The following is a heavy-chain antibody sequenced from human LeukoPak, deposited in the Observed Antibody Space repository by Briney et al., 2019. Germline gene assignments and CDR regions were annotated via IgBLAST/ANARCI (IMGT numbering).Heavy chain of an antibody. Sequence: SGRSLRLSCAASGFIFSSYGMHWVRQAPGKGLEWVAIIWSDGSNKYYVDSVKGRFTISRDNSKNTLYLQMNSLRVEDTAVYYCVRDWTHYGMDVWGQGTTVAVSS. CDR2: IWSDGSNK. CDR3: VRDWTHYGMDV. J-gene: IGHJ6*02. V-gene: IGHV3-33*01. CDR1: GFIFSSYG. D-gene: IGHD3/OR15-3a*01.